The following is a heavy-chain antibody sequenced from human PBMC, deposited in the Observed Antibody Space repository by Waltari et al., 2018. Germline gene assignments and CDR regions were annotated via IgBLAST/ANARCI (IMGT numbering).Heavy chain of an antibody. D-gene: IGHD1-1*01. CDR2: IDYSGST. CDR1: ADSFNDYS. J-gene: IGHJ4*02. V-gene: IGHV4-59*01. CDR3: ARDEATGYFDS. Sequence: QVQLQESGPGLVKPSATLSLTCTISADSFNDYSWCCIRQPPGKGLEWLGYIDYSGSTDSSPSFKSRVTMSIDTSKNQFSLNLSSVSAADTAVYYCARDEATGYFDSWGQGTLVTVSS.